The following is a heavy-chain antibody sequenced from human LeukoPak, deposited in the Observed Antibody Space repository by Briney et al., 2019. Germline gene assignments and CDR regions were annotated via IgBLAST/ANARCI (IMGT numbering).Heavy chain of an antibody. V-gene: IGHV3-66*01. Sequence: GSLRLSCAASGFTVSSNYMSWVRQAPGKGLEWVSVIYSGGTTYHADSVKGRFTISRDTSKNTVYLQMNSLRDEDTAVYYCARGAFDILTGRNWFDPWGQGTLVTVSS. CDR3: ARGAFDILTGRNWFDP. D-gene: IGHD3-9*01. J-gene: IGHJ5*02. CDR1: GFTVSSNY. CDR2: IYSGGTT.